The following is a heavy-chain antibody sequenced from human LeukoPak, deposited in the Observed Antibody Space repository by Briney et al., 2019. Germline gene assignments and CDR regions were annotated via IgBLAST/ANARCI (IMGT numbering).Heavy chain of an antibody. CDR2: INPNSGDT. CDR3: ARDIQY. Sequence: ASVKVSCKASGYTFTGYYMDWVRQAPGQGLEWMGWINPNSGDTDYAQKFQDRVTMTRDTSISTAYMELSRLTSDDTAVYFCARDIQYWGQGTLVTVSS. V-gene: IGHV1-2*02. J-gene: IGHJ4*02. D-gene: IGHD2-21*01. CDR1: GYTFTGYY.